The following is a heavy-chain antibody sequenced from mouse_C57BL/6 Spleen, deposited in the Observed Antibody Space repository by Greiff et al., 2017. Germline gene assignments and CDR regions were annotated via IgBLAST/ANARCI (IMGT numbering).Heavy chain of an antibody. D-gene: IGHD2-4*01. CDR1: GYAFSSYW. CDR3: ARPMIRYAMDY. CDR2: IYPGDGDT. V-gene: IGHV1-80*01. J-gene: IGHJ4*01. Sequence: QVQLQQSGAELVKPGASVKISCKASGYAFSSYWMNWVKQRPGKGLEWIGQIYPGDGDTNYNGKFKGKATLTADKSSSTAYMQLSSLPSEDSAVYFCARPMIRYAMDYWGQGTSVTVSS.